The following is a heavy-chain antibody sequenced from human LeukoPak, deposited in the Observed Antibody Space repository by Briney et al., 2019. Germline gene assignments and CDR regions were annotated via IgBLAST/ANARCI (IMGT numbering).Heavy chain of an antibody. V-gene: IGHV5-51*01. D-gene: IGHD6-13*01. Sequence: GSALQISSKAFGCGFTSDYIGCGRRPPGKGREWRGSIFPGDCDTKYTPSFQSRVTISADKSINHAYLQWSSLEASDTDMYYCARRGGGSSWYGDWGQGTLVTVSS. J-gene: IGHJ4*02. CDR2: IFPGDCDT. CDR1: GCGFTSDY. CDR3: ARRGGGSSWYGD.